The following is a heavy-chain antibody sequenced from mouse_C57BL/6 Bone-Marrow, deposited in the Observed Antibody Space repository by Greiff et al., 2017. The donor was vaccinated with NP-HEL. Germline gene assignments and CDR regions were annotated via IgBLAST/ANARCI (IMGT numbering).Heavy chain of an antibody. V-gene: IGHV1-58*01. Sequence: VHVKQSGAELVRPGSSVKMSCKTSGYTFTSYGINWVKQRPGQGLEWIGYIYIGNGYTEYNEKFKGKATLTSDTSSSTAYMQLSSLTSEDSAIYFCARSEPSPPYWYFDVWGTGTTVTVSS. CDR3: ARSEPSPPYWYFDV. CDR1: GYTFTSYG. CDR2: IYIGNGYT. J-gene: IGHJ1*03.